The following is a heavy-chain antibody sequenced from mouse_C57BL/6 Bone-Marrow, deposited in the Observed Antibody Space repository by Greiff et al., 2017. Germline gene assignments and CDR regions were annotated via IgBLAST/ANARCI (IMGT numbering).Heavy chain of an antibody. J-gene: IGHJ2*01. CDR3: ARYGSSYGY. V-gene: IGHV1-64*01. CDR2: IHPNSGST. CDR1: GYTFTSYW. D-gene: IGHD1-1*01. Sequence: QLQQSGAELVKPGASVKLSCKASGYTFTSYWMHWVKQRPGQGLEWIGMIHPNSGSTNYNEKFKSKATLTVDKSSSTAYMQLSSLTSEDSAVYYCARYGSSYGYWGQGTTLTVSS.